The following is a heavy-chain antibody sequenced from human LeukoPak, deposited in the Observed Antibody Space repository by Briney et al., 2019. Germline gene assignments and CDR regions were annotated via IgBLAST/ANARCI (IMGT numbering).Heavy chain of an antibody. D-gene: IGHD2-8*02. V-gene: IGHV3-21*01. CDR3: ARFVTGGNY. J-gene: IGHJ4*02. CDR1: GFTFSSYS. Sequence: GGSLTLSCAASGFTFSSYSMNWVRQAPGKGLEWVASIRSTTSDTYYADSVKGRFTIFRDNAKNSLYLQMNSLRAEDTAVYYCARFVTGGNYWGQGTLVTVSS. CDR2: IRSTTSDT.